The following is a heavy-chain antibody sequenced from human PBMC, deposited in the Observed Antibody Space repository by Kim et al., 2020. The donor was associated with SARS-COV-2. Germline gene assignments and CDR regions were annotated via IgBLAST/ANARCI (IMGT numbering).Heavy chain of an antibody. V-gene: IGHV3-9*01. Sequence: DSVNGRFTISRDNAKNSLYLQMTSLRAEDTALYYCAKGGSSWTYYSYGMDVWGQGTTVTVSS. J-gene: IGHJ6*02. CDR3: AKGGSSWTYYSYGMDV. D-gene: IGHD6-13*01.